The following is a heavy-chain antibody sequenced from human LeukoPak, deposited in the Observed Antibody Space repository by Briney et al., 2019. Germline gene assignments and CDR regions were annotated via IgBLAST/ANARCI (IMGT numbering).Heavy chain of an antibody. CDR2: IIPILGIA. J-gene: IGHJ5*02. CDR3: ARDIFGSYRFDP. CDR1: GGTFSSYA. D-gene: IGHD3-16*02. Sequence: SVKVSCKAPGGTFSSYAISWVRQAPGQGLEWMGRIIPILGIANYAQKFQGRVTITADKSTSTAYMELSSLRSEDTAVYYCARDIFGSYRFDPWGQGTLVTVSS. V-gene: IGHV1-69*04.